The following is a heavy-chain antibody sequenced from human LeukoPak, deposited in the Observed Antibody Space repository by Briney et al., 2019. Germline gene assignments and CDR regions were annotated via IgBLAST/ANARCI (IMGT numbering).Heavy chain of an antibody. V-gene: IGHV4-61*02. CDR3: ASERIAAAGTGY. CDR2: NHISGNT. CDR1: GGSISSGSYY. J-gene: IGHJ4*02. Sequence: PSETLSLTCTVSGGSISSGSYYWSWIRQPAGKGLEWIGRNHISGNTNYNPSLKSRVTISLDTSKNQFSLKLTSVTAADTAVYYCASERIAAAGTGYWGQGTLVTVSS. D-gene: IGHD6-13*01.